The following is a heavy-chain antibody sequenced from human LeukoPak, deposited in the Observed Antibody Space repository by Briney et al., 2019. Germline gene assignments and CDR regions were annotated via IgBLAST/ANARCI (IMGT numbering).Heavy chain of an antibody. CDR2: ISGSGAST. CDR1: GFTFSSYA. D-gene: IGHD3-3*01. CDR3: AKDREPISRFLVRQFYFDY. Sequence: PGGSLRLSCAASGFTFSSYAMSWVRQAPGKGLEWVSGISGSGASTSHADSVKGRFTISRDNSKNTLYLQMNSLRAEDTAVYFCAKDREPISRFLVRQFYFDYWGQGTLVTVSS. V-gene: IGHV3-23*01. J-gene: IGHJ4*02.